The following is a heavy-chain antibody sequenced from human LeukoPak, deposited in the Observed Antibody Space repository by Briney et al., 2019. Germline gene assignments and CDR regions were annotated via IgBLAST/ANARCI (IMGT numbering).Heavy chain of an antibody. V-gene: IGHV4-30-2*01. J-gene: IGHJ3*02. D-gene: IGHD2-2*01. Sequence: SETLSLTCTVSGGSISSGGYYWSWIRQPPGKGLEWIGYIYHSGSTYYNPSLKSRVTISVDRSKNQFSLKLSSVTAADTAVYYCARHIVVVPAATEGAFDIWGQGTMVTVSS. CDR1: GGSISSGGYY. CDR2: IYHSGST. CDR3: ARHIVVVPAATEGAFDI.